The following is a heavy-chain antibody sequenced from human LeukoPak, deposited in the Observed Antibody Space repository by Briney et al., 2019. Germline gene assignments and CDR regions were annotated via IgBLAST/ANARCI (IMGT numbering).Heavy chain of an antibody. CDR3: AELGITMIGGV. D-gene: IGHD3-10*02. CDR1: GFTFSDYY. CDR2: ITSSGSTM. J-gene: IGHJ6*04. Sequence: PGGSLRLSCTASGFTFSDYYMSWIRQAPGKGLEWVAYITSSGSTMYYADSVKGRFTISRDNAKNSLYLQMNSLRAEDTAVYYCAELGITMIGGVWGKGTTVTISS. V-gene: IGHV3-11*04.